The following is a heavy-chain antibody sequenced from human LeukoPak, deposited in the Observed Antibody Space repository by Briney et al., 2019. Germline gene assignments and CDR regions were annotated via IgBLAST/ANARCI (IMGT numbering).Heavy chain of an antibody. V-gene: IGHV4-61*01. D-gene: IGHD6-19*01. CDR1: GGSISSGSYY. CDR3: ARGGAVALDYFDY. CDR2: IYYSGST. J-gene: IGHJ4*02. Sequence: PSETLSLTCTVSGGSISSGSYYRSWIRQPPGKGLEWIGYIYYSGSTNYNPSLKSRVTISVDTSKNQFSLKLSSVTAADTAVYYCARGGAVALDYFDYWGQGTLVTVSS.